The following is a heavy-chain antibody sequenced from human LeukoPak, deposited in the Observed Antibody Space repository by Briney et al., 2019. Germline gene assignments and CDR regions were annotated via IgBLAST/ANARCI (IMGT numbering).Heavy chain of an antibody. V-gene: IGHV3-30-3*01. CDR3: ASQGSTVTSSDY. CDR1: GFTFSSYA. D-gene: IGHD4-17*01. J-gene: IGHJ4*02. Sequence: GGSLRLSCAASGFTFSSYAMHWVRQTPGEGLEWVAVISYDGSNKYYADSVKGRFTISRDNSKNTLYLQMNSLRAEDTAVYYCASQGSTVTSSDYWGQGTLVTVSS. CDR2: ISYDGSNK.